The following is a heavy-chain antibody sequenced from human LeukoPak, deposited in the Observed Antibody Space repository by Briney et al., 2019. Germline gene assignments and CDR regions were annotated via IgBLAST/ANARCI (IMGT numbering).Heavy chain of an antibody. V-gene: IGHV4-59*12. Sequence: SETLSLTCTVSGGSISSYYWSWIRQPPGKGLEWIGYIYHSGSTYYNPSLKSRVTISVDRSKNQFSLKLSSVTAADTAVYYCARDPAGHWGQGTLVTVSS. J-gene: IGHJ4*02. CDR2: IYHSGST. CDR3: ARDPAGH. CDR1: GGSISSYY. D-gene: IGHD6-25*01.